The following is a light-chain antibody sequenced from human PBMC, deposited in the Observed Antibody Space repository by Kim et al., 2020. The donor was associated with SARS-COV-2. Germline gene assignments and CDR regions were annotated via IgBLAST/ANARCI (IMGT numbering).Light chain of an antibody. CDR3: QQYNAYPWT. V-gene: IGKV1-5*03. Sequence: ACVGDRVTITCRASQSVYTWLAWYQQKPGKTPNLLIYKASYLQNGAPSRFSGSGSGTEFTLTINSLQPDDFATYYCQQYNAYPWTFGQGTKVDIK. CDR1: QSVYTW. CDR2: KAS. J-gene: IGKJ1*01.